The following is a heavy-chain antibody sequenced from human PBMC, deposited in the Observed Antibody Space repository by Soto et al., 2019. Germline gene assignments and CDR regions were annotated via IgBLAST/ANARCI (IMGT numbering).Heavy chain of an antibody. Sequence: QVQLVQSGAEVKKPGSSVKVSCKASGGTFSSYTISWVRQAPGQGLEWMGRIIPILGIANYAQKFQGRVTITADKSTSTAYMELSSLRSEDTAVYYCAREARYYYDSRGHDAFDIWGQGTMVTVSS. V-gene: IGHV1-69*08. CDR2: IIPILGIA. D-gene: IGHD3-22*01. J-gene: IGHJ3*02. CDR1: GGTFSSYT. CDR3: AREARYYYDSRGHDAFDI.